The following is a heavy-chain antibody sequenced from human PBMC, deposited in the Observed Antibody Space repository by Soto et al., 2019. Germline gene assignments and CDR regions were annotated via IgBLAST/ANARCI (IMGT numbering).Heavy chain of an antibody. CDR1: GGSISSGGYY. CDR3: ARSGSYCSGGSCYSFPPDY. Sequence: SETLSLTCTVSGGSISSGGYYWSWIRQHPGKGLEWIGYIYYSGSTYYNPSLKSRVTISVDTSKNQFSLKLSSVTAADTAVYYCARSGSYCSGGSCYSFPPDYWGQGTLVTVSS. CDR2: IYYSGST. J-gene: IGHJ4*02. V-gene: IGHV4-31*03. D-gene: IGHD2-15*01.